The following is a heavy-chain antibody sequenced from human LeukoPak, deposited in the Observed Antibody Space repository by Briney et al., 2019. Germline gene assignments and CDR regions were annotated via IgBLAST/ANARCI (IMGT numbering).Heavy chain of an antibody. CDR3: ARVAGSGTYWYFDL. D-gene: IGHD1-26*01. J-gene: IGHJ2*01. CDR1: GGSFTNYY. CDR2: IYYTGSS. Sequence: SETLSLTCAVSGGSFTNYYWSLIRQPPGRGLEWIGHIYYTGSSNYTPSLKSRVTISVDTSKNSLSLILSSVTAADTAVYYCARVAGSGTYWYFDLWGRGILVTVSS. V-gene: IGHV4-59*12.